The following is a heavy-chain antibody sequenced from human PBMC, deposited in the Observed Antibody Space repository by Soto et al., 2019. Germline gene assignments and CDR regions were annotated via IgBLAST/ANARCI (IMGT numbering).Heavy chain of an antibody. CDR3: ARDKQLVRFVY. J-gene: IGHJ4*02. Sequence: GGSLRLSCAASGFTFSSYSMNWVRQAPGKGLEWVSYISSSSSTIYYADSVKGRFTISRDNAKNSLYLQMNSLRAEDTAVYYCARDKQLVRFVYWGQGTLVTVSS. CDR1: GFTFSSYS. D-gene: IGHD6-6*01. CDR2: ISSSSSTI. V-gene: IGHV3-48*01.